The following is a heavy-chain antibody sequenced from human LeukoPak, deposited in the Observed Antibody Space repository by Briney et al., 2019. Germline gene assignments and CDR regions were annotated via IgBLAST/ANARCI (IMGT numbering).Heavy chain of an antibody. D-gene: IGHD3-10*01. CDR1: GGSFSGYY. CDR2: INHSGST. CDR3: ARVPRTTVRYYYYMDV. J-gene: IGHJ6*03. Sequence: SETLSLTCAVYGGSFSGYYWSWIRQPPGKGLEWIGEINHSGSTNYNPSLKSRVTISVDTSKNQFSLKLSSVTAADTAVYYCARVPRTTVRYYYYMDVWGKGTTVTVSS. V-gene: IGHV4-34*01.